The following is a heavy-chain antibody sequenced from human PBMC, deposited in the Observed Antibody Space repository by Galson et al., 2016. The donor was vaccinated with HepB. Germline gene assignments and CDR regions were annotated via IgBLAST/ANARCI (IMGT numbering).Heavy chain of an antibody. CDR1: GFTFSSYS. CDR2: ISSTGSTM. CDR3: ARDRGSYCGGDCSDYYFDY. J-gene: IGHJ4*02. D-gene: IGHD2-21*02. V-gene: IGHV3-48*03. Sequence: SLRLSCAASGFTFSSYSMNWVRLAPGKGLEWVSYISSTGSTMFYTDSVKGRFTISRDNAKNSLYLQMNTLRAEDTAIYYCARDRGSYCGGDCSDYYFDYWGQGTLVTVSS.